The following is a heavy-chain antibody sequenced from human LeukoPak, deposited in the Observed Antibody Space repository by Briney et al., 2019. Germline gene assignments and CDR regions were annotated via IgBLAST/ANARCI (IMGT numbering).Heavy chain of an antibody. V-gene: IGHV3-33*01. CDR3: ARSGRVQLEWRFDY. CDR2: IWYDGSNK. D-gene: IGHD1-1*01. CDR1: GFTFSSYG. J-gene: IGHJ4*02. Sequence: PGRSLRLSCAASGFTFSSYGTHWVRQAPGKGLEWVAVIWYDGSNKYYADSVKGRFTISRDNSKNTLYLQMNSLRAEDTAVYYCARSGRVQLEWRFDYWGQGTLVTVSS.